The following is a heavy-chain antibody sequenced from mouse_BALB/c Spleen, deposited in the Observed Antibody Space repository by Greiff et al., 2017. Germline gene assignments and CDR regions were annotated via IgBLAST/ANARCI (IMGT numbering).Heavy chain of an antibody. CDR2: ISYSGST. V-gene: IGHV3-2*02. CDR1: GYSITSDYA. CDR3: ARYLDY. Sequence: DVKLQESGPGLVKPSQSLSLTCTVTGYSITSDYAWNWIRQFPGNKLEWMGYISYSGSTSYNPSLKSRISITRDTSKNQFFLQLNSVTTEDTATYYCARYLDYWGQGTSVTVSS. J-gene: IGHJ4*01.